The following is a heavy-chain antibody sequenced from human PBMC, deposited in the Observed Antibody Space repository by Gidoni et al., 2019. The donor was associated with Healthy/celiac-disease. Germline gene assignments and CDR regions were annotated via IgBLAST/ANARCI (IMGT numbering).Heavy chain of an antibody. CDR2: ISAYNGNT. V-gene: IGHV1-18*01. J-gene: IGHJ5*02. D-gene: IGHD3-10*01. CDR3: ARSFAIYYGSGSYYGWFDP. Sequence: QVQLVQSGAEVKKPGASVKISCKASAYTFTSYGISWVRQAPGQGLEWMGWISAYNGNTNYAQKLQGRVTMTTDTSTSTAYMELRSLRSDDTAVYYCARSFAIYYGSGSYYGWFDPWGQGTLVTVSS. CDR1: AYTFTSYG.